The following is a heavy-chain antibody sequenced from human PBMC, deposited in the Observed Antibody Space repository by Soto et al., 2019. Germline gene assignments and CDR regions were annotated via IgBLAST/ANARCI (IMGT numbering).Heavy chain of an antibody. D-gene: IGHD1-26*01. CDR1: GFTFSDHT. CDR2: IRGNGADA. CDR3: ARGRHILGAFIAAF. V-gene: IGHV3-23*01. Sequence: GGSLRLSCAASGFTFSDHTMTWVRQAPGKGLEWISRIRGNGADAAYADSVRGRFTISRDNSKSIVYLEMNSLRVEDTAMYYCARGRHILGAFIAAFWGQGTLVTVSS. J-gene: IGHJ4*02.